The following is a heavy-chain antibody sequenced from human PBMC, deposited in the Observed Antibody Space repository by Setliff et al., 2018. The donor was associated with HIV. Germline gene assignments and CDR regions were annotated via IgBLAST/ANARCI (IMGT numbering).Heavy chain of an antibody. CDR2: FDPEDVET. D-gene: IGHD3-22*01. J-gene: IGHJ1*01. CDR1: GYTLAELS. Sequence: GASVKVSCKVSGYTLAELSIHWVRQAPGKGLEWMGGFDPEDVETVYAQKFQGRVTMTEDTSTDTAYMELSSLRSEDTAVYYCATIRAYYYDSSGQEYFQYWGHGTLVTVSS. CDR3: ATIRAYYYDSSGQEYFQY. V-gene: IGHV1-24*01.